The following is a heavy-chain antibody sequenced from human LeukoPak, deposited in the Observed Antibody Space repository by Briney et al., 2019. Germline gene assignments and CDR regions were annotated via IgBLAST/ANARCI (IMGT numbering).Heavy chain of an antibody. V-gene: IGHV3-74*01. D-gene: IGHD1-26*01. J-gene: IGHJ4*02. Sequence: PGGSLRLSCAASGFTFSSYWMYWVRQAPGKGLVWVSRISSDGITTNYAGAVKGRFTMFRDNAKNTLFLQMNTLRAEDTAVYYCVRDLGELPTYWGQGTLVTVSS. CDR2: ISSDGITT. CDR1: GFTFSSYW. CDR3: VRDLGELPTY.